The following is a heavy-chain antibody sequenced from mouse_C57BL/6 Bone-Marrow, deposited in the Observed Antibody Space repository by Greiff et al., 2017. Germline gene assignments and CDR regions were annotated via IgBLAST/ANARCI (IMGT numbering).Heavy chain of an antibody. CDR1: GFTFSSYA. CDR3: TKVYYYGSSPAWFAY. V-gene: IGHV5-9-1*02. J-gene: IGHJ3*01. Sequence: DVLLVESGEGLVKPGGSLKLSCAASGFTFSSYAMSWVRQTPEKRLEWVAYISSGGDYIYYADTVKGRFTISRDNARNTLYLQMSSLKSEDTAMYYCTKVYYYGSSPAWFAYWGQGTLVTVSA. D-gene: IGHD1-1*01. CDR2: ISSGGDYI.